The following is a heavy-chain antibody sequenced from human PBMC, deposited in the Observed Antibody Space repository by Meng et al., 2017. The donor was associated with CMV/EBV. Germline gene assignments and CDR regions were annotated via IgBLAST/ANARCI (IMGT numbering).Heavy chain of an antibody. CDR1: GFTFSRYS. J-gene: IGHJ5*02. D-gene: IGHD7-27*01. CDR2: ISSSSSYI. V-gene: IGHV3-21*01. Sequence: VQLVECGGGLVKPGGSLISSCGSSGFTFSRYSMNWVRQAPGKGLEWVSSISSSSSYIYYADSVKGRFTISRDNAKNSLYLQMNSLRAEDTAVYYCARESTGDWFDPWGQGTLVTVSS. CDR3: ARESTGDWFDP.